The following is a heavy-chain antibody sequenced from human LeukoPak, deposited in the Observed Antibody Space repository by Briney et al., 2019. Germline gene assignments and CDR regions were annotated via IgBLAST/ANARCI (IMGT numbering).Heavy chain of an antibody. CDR3: TTWGGASSKGHLRY. CDR1: GFSFINAW. V-gene: IGHV3-15*01. CDR2: IKSKTDGGTT. Sequence: GGSLRLSCVASGFSFINAWMAWVRQAPGKGLEWVGRIKSKTDGGTTDSAAPVKGRFTISRIDSKNTLSLQMNSLKTEDTAVYYCTTWGGASSKGHLRYWGQGTLVTVSS. J-gene: IGHJ4*02. D-gene: IGHD1-26*01.